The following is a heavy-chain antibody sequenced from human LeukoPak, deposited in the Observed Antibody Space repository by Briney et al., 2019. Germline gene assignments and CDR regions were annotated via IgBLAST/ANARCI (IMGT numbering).Heavy chain of an antibody. CDR2: INPSGGST. J-gene: IGHJ4*02. CDR3: ARDRRSSYSSSSDRPGYFDY. Sequence: ASVKVSCKASGYTFTGYYMHWVRQAPGQGLEWMGIINPSGGSTSYAQKFQGRVTMTRDMSTSTVYMELSSLRSEDTAVYYCARDRRSSYSSSSDRPGYFDYWGQGTLVTVSS. D-gene: IGHD6-6*01. CDR1: GYTFTGYY. V-gene: IGHV1-46*01.